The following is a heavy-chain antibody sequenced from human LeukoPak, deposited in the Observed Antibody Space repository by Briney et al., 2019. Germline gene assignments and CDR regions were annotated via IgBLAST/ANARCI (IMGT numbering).Heavy chain of an antibody. J-gene: IGHJ4*02. Sequence: GGSLRLSCAASGFIFSNAWMSWVRQAPGKGLEWVGRLKSKTDGGTTDYAAPVKGRFTISRDDSKNTLYLQMNSLKTEDTAVHYCTTDYYDSSGYAIDYWGQGTLVTVSS. CDR3: TTDYYDSSGYAIDY. D-gene: IGHD3-22*01. V-gene: IGHV3-15*01. CDR1: GFIFSNAW. CDR2: LKSKTDGGTT.